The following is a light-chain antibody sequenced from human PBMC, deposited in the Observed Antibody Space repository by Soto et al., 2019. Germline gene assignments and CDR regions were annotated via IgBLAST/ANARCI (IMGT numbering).Light chain of an antibody. Sequence: EIVLTQSPGTLSLSPGERATPSCRASQSVSSSYLAWYQQKPGQAPRLLIYGASGRATGIPDRFSGSGSGTDFTLTISRLEPEDFAVYYCQQYGSSSFTFGPGTKVDIK. CDR1: QSVSSSY. CDR2: GAS. J-gene: IGKJ3*01. CDR3: QQYGSSSFT. V-gene: IGKV3-20*01.